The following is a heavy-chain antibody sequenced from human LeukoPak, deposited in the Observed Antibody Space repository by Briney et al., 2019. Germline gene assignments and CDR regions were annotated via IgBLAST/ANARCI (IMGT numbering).Heavy chain of an antibody. D-gene: IGHD4-17*01. Sequence: SETLSLTCTVFGYSINNGYYWGWIRQAPGKGLEWIGSMFHTGNSYYNPSLKRRVTIAIDTSKNQFSLKLSSVTAADTAVYYCARLVTEYGDYATYYYYYMDVWGKGTTVTISS. V-gene: IGHV4-38-2*02. CDR3: ARLVTEYGDYATYYYYYMDV. J-gene: IGHJ6*03. CDR2: MFHTGNS. CDR1: GYSINNGYY.